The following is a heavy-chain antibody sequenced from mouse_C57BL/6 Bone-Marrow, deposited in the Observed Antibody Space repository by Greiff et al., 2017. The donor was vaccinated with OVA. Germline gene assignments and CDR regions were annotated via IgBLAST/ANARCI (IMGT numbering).Heavy chain of an antibody. CDR2: IWWDDDK. Sequence: QVTLKVCGPGILQPSQTLSLTCSFSGFSLSTFGMGVGWIRQPSGKGLEWLAHIWWDDDKYFNPALKSRLTISKDTSKNQVFLKIANVDTADTATYYCARSFYYYGSSGDYWGQGTTLTVSS. CDR3: ARSFYYYGSSGDY. J-gene: IGHJ2*01. V-gene: IGHV8-8*01. CDR1: GFSLSTFGMG. D-gene: IGHD1-1*01.